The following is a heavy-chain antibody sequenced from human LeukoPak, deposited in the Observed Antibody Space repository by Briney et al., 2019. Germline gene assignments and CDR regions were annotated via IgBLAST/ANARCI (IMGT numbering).Heavy chain of an antibody. J-gene: IGHJ2*01. CDR1: GFTFSSYG. V-gene: IGHV3-33*03. Sequence: GGSLRLSCAASGFTFSSYGMHWVRQAPGKGLEGVAVIWYDGSNKYYADSVKGHFTTSRDNSKDTLYLQMNSLRADDTAVYYCAESPRGYNWYFDLWGRGTLVTVSS. CDR3: AESPRGYNWYFDL. D-gene: IGHD5-18*01. CDR2: IWYDGSNK.